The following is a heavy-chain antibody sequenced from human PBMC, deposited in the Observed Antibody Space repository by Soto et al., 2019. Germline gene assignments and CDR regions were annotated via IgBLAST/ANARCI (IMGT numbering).Heavy chain of an antibody. CDR1: GFSFGASW. J-gene: IGHJ4*02. D-gene: IGHD3-16*01. CDR2: IKQDGSEI. CDR3: ARVPYFGAFDY. Sequence: GGSLRLSCAASGFSFGASWMAWVRQAPGKGLEWVADIKQDGSEINYVDSVKGRVTISRDNAKNSLYLQMDSLRAEEKAVDYWARVPYFGAFDYGGLGTLVTVPS. V-gene: IGHV3-7*01.